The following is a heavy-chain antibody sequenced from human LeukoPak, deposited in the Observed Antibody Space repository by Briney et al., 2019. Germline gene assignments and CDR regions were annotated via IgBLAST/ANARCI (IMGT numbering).Heavy chain of an antibody. J-gene: IGHJ6*02. CDR3: ARGGDRPGRYYYYGMDV. CDR1: GDSVPSSSAT. CDR2: TYYRSKWYN. D-gene: IGHD3-16*01. Sequence: SQTPSLTCAISGDSVPSSSATWNWIRQSPSRGLEWLGRTYYRSKWYNDYAVSVKSRITINPDTSKNQFSLQLNSVTPEDTAVYFCARGGDRPGRYYYYGMDVWGQGTTVTVSS. V-gene: IGHV6-1*01.